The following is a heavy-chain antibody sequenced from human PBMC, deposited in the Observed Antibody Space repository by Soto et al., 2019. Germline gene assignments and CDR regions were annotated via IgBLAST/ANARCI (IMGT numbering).Heavy chain of an antibody. V-gene: IGHV3-30*18. D-gene: IGHD3-9*01. CDR2: ISYDGRRK. CDR1: GFIFSGYG. J-gene: IGHJ6*02. Sequence: QVQLVESGGGVVQPGGSLRLSCSGSGFIFSGYGMHWVRQPPGKGLGWVAVISYDGRRKYYEDSVKGRFTVSRDNSQNTVYLEMNSLRVEDSAIYYCAKDILRDQLDWGMDVWGQGTTVTVSS. CDR3: AKDILRDQLDWGMDV.